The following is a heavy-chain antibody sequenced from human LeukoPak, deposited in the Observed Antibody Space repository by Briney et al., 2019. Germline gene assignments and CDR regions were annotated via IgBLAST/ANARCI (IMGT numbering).Heavy chain of an antibody. D-gene: IGHD3-22*01. CDR2: VSRDGNSV. Sequence: PGGSLRLSCAASGFTFRSYGMHWVRQAPGKGLEWVTFVSRDGNSVDLADSVKGRITISRDNSKDTLYLQMNNMRAEDTAVYYCARGQSYYDSSGRFDIWGQGTMVTVSS. J-gene: IGHJ3*02. V-gene: IGHV3-30*03. CDR3: ARGQSYYDSSGRFDI. CDR1: GFTFRSYG.